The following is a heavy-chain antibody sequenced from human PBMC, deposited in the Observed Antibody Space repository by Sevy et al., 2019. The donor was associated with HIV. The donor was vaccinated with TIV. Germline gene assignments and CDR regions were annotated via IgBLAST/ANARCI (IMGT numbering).Heavy chain of an antibody. CDR1: GFRFSDYY. Sequence: GGSLRLSCEASGFRFSDYYMSWIRVAPGKGLECVSYISPGGITKYYADSVKGRFTISRDFAKNSLSLQMNSLKADDTAVYFCARGMGWIQTWLPDYWGQGTLVTVSS. CDR3: ARGMGWIQTWLPDY. D-gene: IGHD5-18*01. J-gene: IGHJ4*02. CDR2: ISPGGITK. V-gene: IGHV3-11*01.